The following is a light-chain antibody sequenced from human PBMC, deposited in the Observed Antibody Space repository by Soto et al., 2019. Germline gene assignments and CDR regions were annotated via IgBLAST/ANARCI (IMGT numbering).Light chain of an antibody. Sequence: QSALTQPRSVSGSPGQSVTISCTGTSSDVGGYNYVSWYQHHPGKAPKLMISDVTKRPSGVPDRFSGSRSGNTASLTISGLEDEDESDYCCDSDAGTYTLLFGGGTKLTVL. J-gene: IGLJ2*01. CDR2: DVT. CDR3: DSDAGTYTLL. CDR1: SSDVGGYNY. V-gene: IGLV2-11*01.